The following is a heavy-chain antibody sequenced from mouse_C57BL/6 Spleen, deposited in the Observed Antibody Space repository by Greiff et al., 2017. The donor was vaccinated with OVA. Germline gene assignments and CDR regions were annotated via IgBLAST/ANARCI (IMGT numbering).Heavy chain of an antibody. Sequence: VQVVESGPGLVAPSQSLSITCTVSGFSLTSYGVHWVRQPPGKGLEWLVVIWSDGSTTYNSALKSRLSISKDNSKSQVFLKMNSLQTDDTAMYYCARHGHYYGSSLWYFDVWGTGTTVTVSS. CDR2: IWSDGST. V-gene: IGHV2-6-1*01. CDR3: ARHGHYYGSSLWYFDV. J-gene: IGHJ1*03. D-gene: IGHD1-1*01. CDR1: GFSLTSYG.